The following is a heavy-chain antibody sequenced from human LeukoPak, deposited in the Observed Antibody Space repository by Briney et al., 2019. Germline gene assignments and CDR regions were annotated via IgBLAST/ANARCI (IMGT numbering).Heavy chain of an antibody. V-gene: IGHV4-39*07. CDR2: IYYSGST. J-gene: IGHJ4*02. D-gene: IGHD6-13*01. CDR3: ARSYSPDPYYFDY. Sequence: SETLSLTCTVSGGSISSSSYYWGWIRQPPGKGLEWIGSIYYSGSTYYNPSLKSRVTISVDTSKNQFSLKLSSVTAADTAVYYCARSYSPDPYYFDYWGQGTLVTVSS. CDR1: GGSISSSSYY.